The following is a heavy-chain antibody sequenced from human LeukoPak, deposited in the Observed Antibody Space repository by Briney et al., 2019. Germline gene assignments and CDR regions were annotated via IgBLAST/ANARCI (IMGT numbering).Heavy chain of an antibody. V-gene: IGHV3-23*01. CDR3: ATPVTTKAFFDY. D-gene: IGHD4-11*01. Sequence: PGESLRLSCTASGFTFNSYAMSWVRQAPGKGLEWVSGIDSSGDNTYYADSVKGRFTISRDNSKNTLYLQMNSLRAEDTAVYYCATPVTTKAFFDYWGQGTLVTVSS. CDR1: GFTFNSYA. CDR2: IDSSGDNT. J-gene: IGHJ4*02.